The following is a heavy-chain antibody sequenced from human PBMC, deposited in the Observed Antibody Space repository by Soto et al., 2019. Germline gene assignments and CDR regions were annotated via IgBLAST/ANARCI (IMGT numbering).Heavy chain of an antibody. D-gene: IGHD3-22*01. CDR3: ARDGPNYYDSFGYYTSSPRDYCSYGIDV. CDR2: ISSSSSYI. J-gene: IGHJ6*02. V-gene: IGHV3-21*01. Sequence: CIRKAKRKGLEWVSSISSSSSYIYYADSVKGRFTISRDNAKNSLYLQMNSLRAEDTAVYYCARDGPNYYDSFGYYTSSPRDYCSYGIDVWGQGIMVTVSS.